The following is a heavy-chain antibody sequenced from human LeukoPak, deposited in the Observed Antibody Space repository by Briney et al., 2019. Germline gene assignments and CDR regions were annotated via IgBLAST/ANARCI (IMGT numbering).Heavy chain of an antibody. CDR2: IIPILGIA. CDR3: AVDILTGYYTLSHFFDY. J-gene: IGHJ4*02. CDR1: GGTFSSYA. Sequence: SVKVFCKASGGTFSSYAISWVRQAPGQELEWMGRIIPILGIANYAQKFQGRVTITADKSTSTAYMELSSLRSEDTAVYYCAVDILTGYYTLSHFFDYWGQGTLVTVSS. D-gene: IGHD3-9*01. V-gene: IGHV1-69*04.